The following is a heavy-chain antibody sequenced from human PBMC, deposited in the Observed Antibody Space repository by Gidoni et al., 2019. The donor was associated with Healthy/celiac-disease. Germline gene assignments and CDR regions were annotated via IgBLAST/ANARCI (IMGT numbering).Heavy chain of an antibody. V-gene: IGHV3-48*04. D-gene: IGHD6-13*01. J-gene: IGHJ4*02. CDR3: ARDSVDKTYSSSWYG. Sequence: EVQLVESGGGLVQPGGSLRLSCAASGFTFRSYSMNWVRQAPGKGLEWVSYISSSSSTIYYADSVKGRFTISRDNAKNSLYLQMNSLRAEDTAVYYCARDSVDKTYSSSWYGWGQGTLVTVSS. CDR1: GFTFRSYS. CDR2: ISSSSSTI.